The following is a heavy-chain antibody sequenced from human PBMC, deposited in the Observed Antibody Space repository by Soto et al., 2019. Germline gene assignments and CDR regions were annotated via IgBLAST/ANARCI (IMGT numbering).Heavy chain of an antibody. CDR1: GFTFSNYW. D-gene: IGHD2-21*02. Sequence: GGSMRLSCAASGFTFSNYWMTWVRQAPGKGLEWVANIKEDGSEKHYVDSVKGRFTISRDNAKNSLYLQMNSLRVEDTAVYYCARGGSDMDFWGQGTTVTFSS. V-gene: IGHV3-7*04. CDR3: ARGGSDMDF. J-gene: IGHJ6*02. CDR2: IKEDGSEK.